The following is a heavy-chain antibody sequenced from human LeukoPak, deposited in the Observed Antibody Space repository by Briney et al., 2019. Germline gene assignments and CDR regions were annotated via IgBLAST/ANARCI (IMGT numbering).Heavy chain of an antibody. Sequence: GGSLRLSCAASGFTFSSYAMGWVRQAPGKGLEWVSAISGSGGSTYYADSVKGRFTISRDNPKNTLYLQMNSLRAEDTAVYYCAKDRPPYSSGWYYFDYWGQGTLVTVSS. J-gene: IGHJ4*02. CDR2: ISGSGGST. D-gene: IGHD6-19*01. CDR3: AKDRPPYSSGWYYFDY. V-gene: IGHV3-23*01. CDR1: GFTFSSYA.